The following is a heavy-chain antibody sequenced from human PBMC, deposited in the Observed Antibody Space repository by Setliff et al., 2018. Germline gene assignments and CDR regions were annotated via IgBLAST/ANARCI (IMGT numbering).Heavy chain of an antibody. J-gene: IGHJ4*01. CDR1: GASISSGNDS. Sequence: PSETLSLTCSFSGASISSGNDSWNWIRQPAGKGLEWIGNIYTNGGTDYSPSLRSRVTISLGTSKNQFSLQLTSVTAADTAIYYCARSDDNFQYPDYWGQGTLVTVSS. D-gene: IGHD1-1*01. CDR2: IYTNGGT. V-gene: IGHV4-61*09. CDR3: ARSDDNFQYPDY.